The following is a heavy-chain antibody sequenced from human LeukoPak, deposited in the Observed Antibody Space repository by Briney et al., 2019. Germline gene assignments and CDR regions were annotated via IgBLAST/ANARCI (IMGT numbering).Heavy chain of an antibody. V-gene: IGHV1-69*13. CDR1: GGTFSSYA. CDR2: IIPIFGTA. CDR3: AGGRTTVTPYYYYKDV. D-gene: IGHD4-11*01. Sequence: SVKVSCKASGGTFSSYAISWVRQAPGQGLEWMGGIIPIFGTANYAQKFQGRVTITADESTSTAYMELSSLRSEDTAVYYCAGGRTTVTPYYYYKDVWGKGTTVTVSS. J-gene: IGHJ6*03.